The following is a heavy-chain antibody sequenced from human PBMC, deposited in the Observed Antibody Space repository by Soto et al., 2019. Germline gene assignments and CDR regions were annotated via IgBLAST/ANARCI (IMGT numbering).Heavy chain of an antibody. D-gene: IGHD3-10*01. J-gene: IGHJ6*02. Sequence: SETLSLTCTVSGGSISSSSYYWGWIRQPPGKGLEWIGSIYYSGSTYYNPSLKSRVTISVDTSKNQFSLKLSSVTAADTAVYYCAYPRWFGELLRYYYYGMDVWGQGTTVTVSS. CDR3: AYPRWFGELLRYYYYGMDV. CDR1: GGSISSSSYY. V-gene: IGHV4-39*01. CDR2: IYYSGST.